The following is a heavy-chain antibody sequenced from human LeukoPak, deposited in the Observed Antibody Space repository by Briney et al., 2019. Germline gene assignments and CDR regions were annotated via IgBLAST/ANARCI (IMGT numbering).Heavy chain of an antibody. CDR2: INPNSGGT. CDR3: ARVANGYDPRFHFDY. V-gene: IGHV1-2*02. J-gene: IGHJ4*02. Sequence: ASVKVSCKASGYTFTGYYMHWVRQAPGQGLEWMGWINPNSGGTNYAQKFQGRVTMTRDTSISTAYMELSRLRSDDTAVYYCARVANGYDPRFHFDYWGQGTLVTVSS. D-gene: IGHD5-12*01. CDR1: GYTFTGYY.